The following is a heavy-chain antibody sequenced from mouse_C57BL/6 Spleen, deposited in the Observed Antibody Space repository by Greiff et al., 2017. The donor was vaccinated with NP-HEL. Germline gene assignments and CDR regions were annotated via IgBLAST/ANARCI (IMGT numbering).Heavy chain of an antibody. CDR2: IRNKANGYTT. CDR1: GFTFTDYY. D-gene: IGHD6-1*01. V-gene: IGHV7-3*01. CDR3: ARYTPLRGFFDY. Sequence: DVMLVESGGGLVQPGGSLSLSCAASGFTFTDYYMSWVRQPPGKALEWLGFIRNKANGYTTEYSASVKGRFTISRDNSQSILYLQMNALRAEDSATYYCARYTPLRGFFDYWGQGTTLTVSS. J-gene: IGHJ2*01.